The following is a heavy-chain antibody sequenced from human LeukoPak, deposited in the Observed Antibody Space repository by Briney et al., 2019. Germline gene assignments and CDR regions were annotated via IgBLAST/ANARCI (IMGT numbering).Heavy chain of an antibody. Sequence: SENLSLNCTGSGGSISSYYWSWIRLPPGKGLEWIGYLSKSGNTNYSPSLKSRVTIFGDTSKNQFFLKLSSVTAADTAMYYCARARYVNSFYAFDIWGQGTLVTVSS. CDR3: ARARYVNSFYAFDI. CDR2: LSKSGNT. CDR1: GGSISSYY. J-gene: IGHJ3*02. D-gene: IGHD3-9*01. V-gene: IGHV4-59*01.